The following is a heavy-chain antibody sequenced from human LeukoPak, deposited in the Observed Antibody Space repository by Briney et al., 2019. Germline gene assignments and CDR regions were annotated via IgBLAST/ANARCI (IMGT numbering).Heavy chain of an antibody. CDR3: AREGRKDYGDFFDY. CDR2: IKQEGSEK. D-gene: IGHD4-17*01. J-gene: IGHJ4*02. Sequence: PGGSLRLSCAASGFTFSSYWMSWVRQAPGKGLEWVANIKQEGSEKYYVDSVKGRFTISRDNAKNSLYLQMNSLRAEDTAVYYCAREGRKDYGDFFDYWGQGTLVTVSS. V-gene: IGHV3-7*01. CDR1: GFTFSSYW.